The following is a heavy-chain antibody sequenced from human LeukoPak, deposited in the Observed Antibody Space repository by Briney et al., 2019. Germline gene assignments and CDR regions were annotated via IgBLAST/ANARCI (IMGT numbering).Heavy chain of an antibody. CDR3: ARALSYYYYMDV. CDR2: IKQDGSEK. Sequence: PGGSLRLSCAASGFTFSNFGMHWVRQAPGKGLEWVANIKQDGSEKYYVDPVKGRFTISRDNAKNSLYLQMNSLRAEDTAVYYCARALSYYYYMDVWGKGTTVTISS. V-gene: IGHV3-7*04. CDR1: GFTFSNFG. J-gene: IGHJ6*03.